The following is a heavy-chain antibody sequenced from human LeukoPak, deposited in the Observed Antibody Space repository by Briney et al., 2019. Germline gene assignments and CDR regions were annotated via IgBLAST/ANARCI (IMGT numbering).Heavy chain of an antibody. CDR3: ARGATMSSSWMDDAFDI. J-gene: IGHJ3*02. CDR2: ISNSRSYI. D-gene: IGHD6-13*01. V-gene: IGHV3-21*01. Sequence: GGSLRLSCAASGFTFSSYYMNWVRQAPGKGLEWVSSISNSRSYIYYGDSVKGRFTISRDNAKNSLYLQMNSLRPEDTAVYYCARGATMSSSWMDDAFDIWGQGTMVTVSS. CDR1: GFTFSSYY.